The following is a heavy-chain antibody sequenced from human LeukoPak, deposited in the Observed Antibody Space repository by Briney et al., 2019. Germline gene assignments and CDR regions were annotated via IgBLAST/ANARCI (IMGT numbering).Heavy chain of an antibody. Sequence: SETLSLTCAVYGGSFSGYYWSWIRQPPGKGLEWIGEINHSGSTNYNPSLKSRVTISVDTSKNQFSLKLSSVTAADTAVYYCARVTSCGGDCYFSDYYYYMDVWGKGTTVTISS. CDR1: GGSFSGYY. J-gene: IGHJ6*03. D-gene: IGHD2-21*02. CDR2: INHSGST. CDR3: ARVTSCGGDCYFSDYYYYMDV. V-gene: IGHV4-34*01.